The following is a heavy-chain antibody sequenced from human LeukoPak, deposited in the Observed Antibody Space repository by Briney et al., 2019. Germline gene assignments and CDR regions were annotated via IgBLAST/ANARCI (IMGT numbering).Heavy chain of an antibody. Sequence: GGSLRLSCAASGFNFSDYYMSWIRQAPGKGLEWVSYISSSGSTIYYADSVKGRFTISRDNAKNSLYLQMNSLRAEDTAVYYCARAQGYYNDRSGYWGYWGQGTLVTVSS. CDR2: ISSSGSTI. D-gene: IGHD3-22*01. J-gene: IGHJ4*02. CDR3: ARAQGYYNDRSGYWGY. V-gene: IGHV3-11*01. CDR1: GFNFSDYY.